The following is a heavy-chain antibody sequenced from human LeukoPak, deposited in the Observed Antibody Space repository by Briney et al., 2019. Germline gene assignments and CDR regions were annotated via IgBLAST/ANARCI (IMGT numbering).Heavy chain of an antibody. CDR3: ARDDAGYSYDPRGWFDP. V-gene: IGHV3-74*01. J-gene: IGHJ5*02. Sequence: PGGSLRLSCAASGFTFSSYWMHWVRQAPGKGLVWVSRINSDGSSTSYADSVKGRFTISRDNAKNTLYLQMNGLRAEDTAVYYCARDDAGYSYDPRGWFDPWGQGTLVTVSS. CDR2: INSDGSST. D-gene: IGHD5-18*01. CDR1: GFTFSSYW.